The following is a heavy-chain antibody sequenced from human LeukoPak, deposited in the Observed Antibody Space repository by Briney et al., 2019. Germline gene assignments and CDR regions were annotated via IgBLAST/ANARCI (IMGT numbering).Heavy chain of an antibody. V-gene: IGHV3-23*01. J-gene: IGHJ4*02. CDR3: AKDEQWLVPFDY. D-gene: IGHD6-19*01. Sequence: GGSLRLSCAASGFTFSSYAMSWVRQAPGKGLEWVSAISGSGGSTYYADSVKGRFTISRDNTKNKLYLQMNSLRAEDTAVYYCAKDEQWLVPFDYWGQGTLVTVSS. CDR1: GFTFSSYA. CDR2: ISGSGGST.